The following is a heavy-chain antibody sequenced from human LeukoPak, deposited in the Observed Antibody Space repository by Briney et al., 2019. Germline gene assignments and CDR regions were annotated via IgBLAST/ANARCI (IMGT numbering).Heavy chain of an antibody. CDR2: VNNDGSST. V-gene: IGHV3-74*03. Sequence: QPGGSLRLSCAASGFIFSNYWMHWVRQAPGKGVVWVSRVNNDGSSTTYADSVKGRFTISRDNAKNTPYLQMNSLRAEDTAVYYCAKGGLRVTDYWGQGTLVTVSS. D-gene: IGHD5/OR15-5a*01. CDR1: GFIFSNYW. J-gene: IGHJ4*02. CDR3: AKGGLRVTDY.